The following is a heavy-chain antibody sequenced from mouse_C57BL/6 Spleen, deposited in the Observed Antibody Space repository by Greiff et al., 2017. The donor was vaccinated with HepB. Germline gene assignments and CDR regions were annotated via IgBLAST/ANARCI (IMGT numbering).Heavy chain of an antibody. CDR3: APYGRSLGGWFAY. J-gene: IGHJ3*01. CDR1: GYTFTSYW. V-gene: IGHV1-53*01. Sequence: QVQLQQPGTELVKPGASVKLSCKASGYTFTSYWMHWVKQRPGQGLEWIGNINPSNGGTNYNEKFKSKATLTVDKSSSTAYMQLSSLTSEDSAVYYGAPYGRSLGGWFAYWGQGTLVTVSA. CDR2: INPSNGGT. D-gene: IGHD6-5*01.